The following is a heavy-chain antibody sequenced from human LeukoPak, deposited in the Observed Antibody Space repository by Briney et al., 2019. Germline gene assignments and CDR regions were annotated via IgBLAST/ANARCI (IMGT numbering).Heavy chain of an antibody. D-gene: IGHD4-23*01. CDR2: INPNSGGT. Sequence: ASVKVSCKASGYTFTGYYMHWVRQAPGQGPEWMGRINPNSGGTNYAQKFQGRVTMTRDTSISTAYMELSRLRSDDTAVYYCARTTVATGGFDYWGQGTLVTVSS. J-gene: IGHJ4*02. CDR3: ARTTVATGGFDY. V-gene: IGHV1-2*06. CDR1: GYTFTGYY.